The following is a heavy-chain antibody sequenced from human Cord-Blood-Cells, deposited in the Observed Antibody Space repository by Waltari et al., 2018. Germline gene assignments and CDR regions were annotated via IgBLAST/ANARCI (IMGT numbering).Heavy chain of an antibody. Sequence: QVQLQESGPGLVKPSETLSLTCTVSGYSISSGYHWGWIRQPPGKGLEWIGSIYHSGSTYYNPSLKSRVTISVDTSKNQFSLKLSSVTAADTAVYYCARPSNWYFDLWGRGTLVTVSS. V-gene: IGHV4-38-2*02. CDR2: IYHSGST. CDR1: GYSISSGYH. CDR3: ARPSNWYFDL. J-gene: IGHJ2*01.